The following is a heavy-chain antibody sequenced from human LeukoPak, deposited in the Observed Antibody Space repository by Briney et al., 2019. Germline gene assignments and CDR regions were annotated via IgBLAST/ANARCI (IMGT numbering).Heavy chain of an antibody. D-gene: IGHD6-19*01. CDR1: GFTFSSYA. J-gene: IGHJ4*02. CDR2: ISGSGGST. CDR3: AKDRSSSGWYASFFDY. V-gene: IGHV3-23*01. Sequence: GGSLRLSCAVSGFTFSSYAMSWVRQAPGKGLEWVSAISGSGGSTYYADSVKGRFTISRDNSKNTLYLQMNSLRAEDTAVYYCAKDRSSSGWYASFFDYWGQGTLVTVSS.